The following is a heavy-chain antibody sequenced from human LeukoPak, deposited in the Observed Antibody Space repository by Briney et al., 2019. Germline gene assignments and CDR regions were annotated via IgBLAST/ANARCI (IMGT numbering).Heavy chain of an antibody. J-gene: IGHJ3*02. CDR2: MNPNSGNT. D-gene: IGHD3-10*02. CDR3: ARGIGAMIGDAFDI. CDR1: GYTFTSYD. Sequence: GASVKVSCKASGYTFTSYDINWVRQATGQGLEWMGWMNPNSGNTGYAQKFQGRVTMTRNTSISTAYMELSSLRSEDTAVYYCARGIGAMIGDAFDIWGQGTMVTVSS. V-gene: IGHV1-8*01.